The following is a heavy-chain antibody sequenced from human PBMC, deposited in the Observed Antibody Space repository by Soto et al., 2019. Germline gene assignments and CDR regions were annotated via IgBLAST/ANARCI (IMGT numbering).Heavy chain of an antibody. CDR1: GFTFSSYS. V-gene: IGHV3-21*01. CDR3: AREPTSGWYDY. CDR2: IRSSSIYI. Sequence: GSLRLSCAASGFTFSSYSMNWVRQAPGKGLEWVSSIRSSSIYIYYADSVKGRFTISRDNAKNSLYLQMNSLRAEDTAVYYCAREPTSGWYDYWGQGTLVTVSS. D-gene: IGHD6-19*01. J-gene: IGHJ4*02.